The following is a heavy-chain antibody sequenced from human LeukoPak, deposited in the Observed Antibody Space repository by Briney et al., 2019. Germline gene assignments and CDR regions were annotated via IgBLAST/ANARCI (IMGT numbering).Heavy chain of an antibody. D-gene: IGHD3-22*01. CDR2: IYYSGST. Sequence: SETLSLTCTVSGGSISSYYWSWIRQPPGKGLEWIGYIYYSGSTNYNPSLKSRVTISVDTSKNQFSLRLSSVTAADTAVYYCARGGMRYYDSSGYEEPLDYWGQGTLVTVSS. CDR1: GGSISSYY. J-gene: IGHJ4*02. V-gene: IGHV4-59*12. CDR3: ARGGMRYYDSSGYEEPLDY.